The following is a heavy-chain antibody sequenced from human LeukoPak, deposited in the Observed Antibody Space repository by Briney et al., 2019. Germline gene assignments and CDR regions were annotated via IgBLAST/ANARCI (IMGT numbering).Heavy chain of an antibody. CDR3: ARAATVTAESAFGY. J-gene: IGHJ4*02. CDR2: ISGSGHDI. Sequence: GGSLRLSCAASGFTFSDSYMTWVRQAPGKGVEWVAYISGSGHDINYSESAKGRFTISRDNAKNSLYLQMGSLRTEDMAVYYCARAATVTAESAFGYWGQGTLVTVSS. CDR1: GFTFSDSY. V-gene: IGHV3-11*04. D-gene: IGHD4-17*01.